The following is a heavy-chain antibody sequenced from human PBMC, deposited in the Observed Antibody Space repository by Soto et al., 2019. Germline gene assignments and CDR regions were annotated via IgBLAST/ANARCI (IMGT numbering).Heavy chain of an antibody. CDR1: GFTFSAYA. J-gene: IGHJ4*02. D-gene: IGHD3-10*01. Sequence: EVQLLESGGGLVQPGGSLRLSCVASGFTFSAYAMSWVRQAPGKGLEWVSTITGAGSTYYADSVKGRFTISSDNSKSTVYMEMSSLRAEDTAVYYCAKGHEAGHLLFVSWGQGTLVTVAS. CDR2: ITGAGST. V-gene: IGHV3-23*01. CDR3: AKGHEAGHLLFVS.